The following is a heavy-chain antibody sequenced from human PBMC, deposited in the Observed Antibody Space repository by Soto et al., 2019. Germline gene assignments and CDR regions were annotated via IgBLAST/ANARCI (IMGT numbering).Heavy chain of an antibody. Sequence: GGSLRLSCAASGFTFSSYAMNWVRQAPGKGLEWVALISHDGSNKYYADSVRGRFTISRDSSTNTLYLQMNSLRAADTAVYYCGRCTTTSCALGSDYWGQGTLVTVSS. CDR2: ISHDGSNK. CDR1: GFTFSSYA. J-gene: IGHJ4*02. CDR3: GRCTTTSCALGSDY. V-gene: IGHV3-30-3*01. D-gene: IGHD2-2*01.